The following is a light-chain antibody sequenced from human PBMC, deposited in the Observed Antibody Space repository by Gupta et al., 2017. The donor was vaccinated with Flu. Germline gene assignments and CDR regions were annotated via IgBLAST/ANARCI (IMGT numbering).Light chain of an antibody. J-gene: IGKJ2*01. CDR3: QQRSNWPPMYT. CDR2: DAS. Sequence: TLSLSPGERATLSCRASQTGSVYLAWYQQKLGQAPRLLIYDASNRATGIPARFSGSGSGTDFTLTISSLEPEDVAVYYCQQRSNWPPMYTFGQGTKLEIK. CDR1: QTGSVY. V-gene: IGKV3-11*01.